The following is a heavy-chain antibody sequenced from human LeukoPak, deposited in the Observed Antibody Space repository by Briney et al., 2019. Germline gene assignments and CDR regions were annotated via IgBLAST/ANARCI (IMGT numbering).Heavy chain of an antibody. CDR1: GFTFTNYG. V-gene: IGHV3-30*02. Sequence: GGSLRLSCAASGFTFTNYGMHWVRQAPGKGLEWLAFIRYDGTNKDYADSAKGRFTISRDNSKNTLYLQLNNLRAEDTAVYYCGKEARAVGGTWDDEGSGYFGQGTLVTVSS. J-gene: IGHJ4*02. CDR3: GKEARAVGGTWDDEGSGY. CDR2: IRYDGTNK. D-gene: IGHD6-19*01.